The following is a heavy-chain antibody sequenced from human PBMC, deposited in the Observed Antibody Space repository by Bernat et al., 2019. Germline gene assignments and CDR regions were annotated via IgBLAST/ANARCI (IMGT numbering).Heavy chain of an antibody. Sequence: QVQLVESGGGVVQPGRSLRLSCAASGFTFSSYAMHWVRQAPGKGLEWVAVISYDGSNKYYADSVKGRFTISRDNSKTKLYLQMNSLRAEDTAVYYCARDHSLEYGKWFDHWGQGNLVTVSS. D-gene: IGHD4-17*01. J-gene: IGHJ5*02. CDR1: GFTFSSYA. CDR2: ISYDGSNK. CDR3: ARDHSLEYGKWFDH. V-gene: IGHV3-30*01.